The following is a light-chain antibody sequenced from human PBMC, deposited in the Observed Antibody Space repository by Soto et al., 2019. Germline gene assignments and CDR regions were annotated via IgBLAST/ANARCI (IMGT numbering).Light chain of an antibody. Sequence: SYELTQPPSVSVAPGKTASITCGGNTIGGKSVHWYQQKPGQAPVLVISYTDDRPSGIPERFSGSTSGNTATLTISRVEAGDEAAYYCQVWDESDDQPYVFGPGTKLTVL. J-gene: IGLJ1*01. CDR2: YTD. CDR3: QVWDESDDQPYV. V-gene: IGLV3-21*04. CDR1: TIGGKS.